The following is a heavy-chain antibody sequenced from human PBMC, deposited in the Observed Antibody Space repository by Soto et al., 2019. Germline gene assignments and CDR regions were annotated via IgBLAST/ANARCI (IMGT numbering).Heavy chain of an antibody. Sequence: PGGSLRLSCAASGFTFSSYGMHWVRQAPGKGLEWVAVISYDGSNKYYADSVKGRFTISRDNSKNTLYLQMNSLRAEDTAVYYWAKDLSYWGQGTLVTVS. CDR3: AKDLSY. J-gene: IGHJ4*02. V-gene: IGHV3-30*18. CDR1: GFTFSSYG. CDR2: ISYDGSNK.